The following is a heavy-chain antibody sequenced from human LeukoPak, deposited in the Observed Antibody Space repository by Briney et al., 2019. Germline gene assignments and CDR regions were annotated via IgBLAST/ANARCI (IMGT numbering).Heavy chain of an antibody. Sequence: GGSLRLSCAASGFTFSSYAMHWVRQAPGEGLEWVAVISYDGSNKYYADSVKGRFTISRDNSKNTLYLQMNSLRAEDTAVYYCARDPRGGRLYYYYYYMDVWGKGTTVTVSS. J-gene: IGHJ6*03. CDR1: GFTFSSYA. V-gene: IGHV3-30*04. CDR2: ISYDGSNK. CDR3: ARDPRGGRLYYYYYYMDV. D-gene: IGHD6-19*01.